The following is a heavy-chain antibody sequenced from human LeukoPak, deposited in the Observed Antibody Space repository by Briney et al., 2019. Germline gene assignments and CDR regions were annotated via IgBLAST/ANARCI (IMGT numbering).Heavy chain of an antibody. J-gene: IGHJ3*02. CDR1: GGSISSYY. CDR3: ARGLLDGYTHPAAFDI. Sequence: KPSETLSLTCTVSGGSISSYYWSWIRQPPGKGLEWIGYIYYSGSTNYNPSLKSRVNISVDTSKNQFSLKLSSVTAADTAVYYCARGLLDGYTHPAAFDIWGQGTMVTVSS. CDR2: IYYSGST. V-gene: IGHV4-59*01. D-gene: IGHD5-24*01.